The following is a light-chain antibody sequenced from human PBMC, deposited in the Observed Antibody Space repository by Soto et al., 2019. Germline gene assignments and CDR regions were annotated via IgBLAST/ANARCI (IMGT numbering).Light chain of an antibody. J-gene: IGKJ3*01. CDR3: QQYNNWPPT. Sequence: IVMTQSPATLSVSPGERATLSCRASQSVSSDFAWYQQKPGQAPRLLSYGASSRATGIPARVSGSGSGTEFTLTISSLQSDDFEVYYCQQYNNWPPTFGPGTKVDIK. V-gene: IGKV3-15*01. CDR1: QSVSSD. CDR2: GAS.